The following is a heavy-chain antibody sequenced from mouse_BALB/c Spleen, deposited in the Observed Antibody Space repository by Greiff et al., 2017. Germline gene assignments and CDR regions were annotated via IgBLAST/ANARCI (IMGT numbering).Heavy chain of an antibody. D-gene: IGHD1-1*01. CDR1: GFNIKDTY. V-gene: IGHV14-3*02. CDR3: ASGYGYAMDY. CDR2: IDPANGNT. Sequence: EVKLQESGAELVKLGASVKLSCTASGFNIKDTYMHWVKQRPEQGLEWIGRIDPANGNTKYDPKFQGKATITADTSSNTAYLQLSSLTSEDTAVYYCASGYGYAMDYWGQGTSVTVSS. J-gene: IGHJ4*01.